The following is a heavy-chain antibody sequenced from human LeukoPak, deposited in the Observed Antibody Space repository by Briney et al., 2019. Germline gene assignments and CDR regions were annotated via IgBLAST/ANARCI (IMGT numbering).Heavy chain of an antibody. D-gene: IGHD3-3*01. J-gene: IGHJ3*02. CDR2: IYYAGST. Sequence: SETLSLTCTVSGGSISSRSYYWGWIRQPPGKGLEWIASIYYAGSTYYNPSLKSRVTISVDTSKNQFSLKLSSVTAADTAVYYCAGTYYDFWSGYSSGAFDIWGQGTMVTVSS. CDR1: GGSISSRSYY. V-gene: IGHV4-39*07. CDR3: AGTYYDFWSGYSSGAFDI.